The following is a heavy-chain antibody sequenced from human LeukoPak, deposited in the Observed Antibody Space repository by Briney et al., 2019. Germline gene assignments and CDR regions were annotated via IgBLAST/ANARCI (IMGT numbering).Heavy chain of an antibody. Sequence: GGSLRLSCAASGFTFSRYGMHWVRQAPGKGLEWVAVISYDGSNKYYADSVKGRFTISRDNSKNTLYLQMNSLRAEDTAVYYCARDRVHLYFDYWGQGTLVTVSS. CDR1: GFTFSRYG. CDR3: ARDRVHLYFDY. V-gene: IGHV3-30*03. CDR2: ISYDGSNK. J-gene: IGHJ4*02.